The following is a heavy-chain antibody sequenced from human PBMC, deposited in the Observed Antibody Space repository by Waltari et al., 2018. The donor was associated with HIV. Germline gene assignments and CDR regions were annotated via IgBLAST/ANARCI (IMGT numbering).Heavy chain of an antibody. CDR1: EFPFNPFA. J-gene: IGHJ4*02. CDR2: ISGSGGTT. V-gene: IGHV3-23*01. Sequence: EALLLESGGDLVRPGGSLRLHCLASEFPFNPFALSWVRQAPGKGLEWVSSISGSGGTTYYADSVKGRFTVSRDNSKNTMYLQMNSLRAGDTAIYYCAKSYGDYLRRYFFDYWGQGTLVTVSS. D-gene: IGHD4-17*01. CDR3: AKSYGDYLRRYFFDY.